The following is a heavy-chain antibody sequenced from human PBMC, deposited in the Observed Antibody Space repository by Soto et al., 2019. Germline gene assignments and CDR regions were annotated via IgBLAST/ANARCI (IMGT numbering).Heavy chain of an antibody. CDR2: IHPSGST. Sequence: QVQLHQWGAGLLKPSETLSLTCAVFDESLSDYYYTWTRQPPGKGLEWIGEIHPSGSTHYNPSLTTRVNLSKDTSKKQFSRTLLSVTAADTAVYYCSRGIDAYKGGRTWGQGTLVTVSS. J-gene: IGHJ5*02. CDR1: DESLSDYY. D-gene: IGHD1-1*01. CDR3: SRGIDAYKGGRT. V-gene: IGHV4-34*01.